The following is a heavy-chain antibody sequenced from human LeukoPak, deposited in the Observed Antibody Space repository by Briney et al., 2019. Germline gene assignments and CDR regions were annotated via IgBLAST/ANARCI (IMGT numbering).Heavy chain of an antibody. D-gene: IGHD6-19*01. V-gene: IGHV3-23*01. CDR3: AKSGFTCSGCFWFDP. CDR2: ISGSGGST. Sequence: PGGSLRLSCAASGFTFSDYYMSWIRQAPGKGLGWVSAISGSGGSTYYADSVKGRFTISRDNSKNTLYLQMNSLRAEDTAVYYCAKSGFTCSGCFWFDPWGQGTLVTVSS. CDR1: GFTFSDYY. J-gene: IGHJ5*02.